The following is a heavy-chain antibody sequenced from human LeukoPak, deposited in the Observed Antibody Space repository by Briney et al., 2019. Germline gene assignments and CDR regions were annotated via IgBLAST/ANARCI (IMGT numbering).Heavy chain of an antibody. Sequence: PGGSLRLSCAASGFTFSSYAMIWVRQAPGKGLEWVSAISGSGCSTYYADSVKDRFTISRDNSKNTLYLQMNSLSAEDTAVYYCAKDLRTPVASYYFDYWGQGTLVTVSS. V-gene: IGHV3-23*01. CDR3: AKDLRTPVASYYFDY. J-gene: IGHJ4*02. D-gene: IGHD6-19*01. CDR1: GFTFSSYA. CDR2: ISGSGCST.